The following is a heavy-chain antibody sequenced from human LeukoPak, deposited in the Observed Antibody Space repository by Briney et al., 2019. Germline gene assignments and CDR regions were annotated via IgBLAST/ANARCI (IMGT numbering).Heavy chain of an antibody. CDR3: ARGGYCSGGSCFDAFDI. Sequence: SVKVSCKASGGTFSSHAISWVRQAPGQRLEWMGGIIPIFGTANYAQKFQGRVTITADESTSTAYMELSSLRSEDTAVYYCARGGYCSGGSCFDAFDIWGQGTMVTVSS. V-gene: IGHV1-69*13. CDR1: GGTFSSHA. J-gene: IGHJ3*02. D-gene: IGHD2-15*01. CDR2: IIPIFGTA.